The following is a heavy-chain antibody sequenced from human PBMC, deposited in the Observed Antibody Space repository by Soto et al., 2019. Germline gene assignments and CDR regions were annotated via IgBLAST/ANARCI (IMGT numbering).Heavy chain of an antibody. J-gene: IGHJ6*02. V-gene: IGHV4-59*01. D-gene: IGHD1-26*01. CDR1: GRSISSYY. CDR2: IYYSGST. CDR3: ARDQVEWPTPAYGMDV. Sequence: TLSLTCTVSGRSISSYYWSWIRQPPGKGLEWIGYIYYSGSTNYNPSLKSRVTISVDTSKNQFSLKLSSVTAADTAVYYCARDQVEWPTPAYGMDVWGQGTTGTVSS.